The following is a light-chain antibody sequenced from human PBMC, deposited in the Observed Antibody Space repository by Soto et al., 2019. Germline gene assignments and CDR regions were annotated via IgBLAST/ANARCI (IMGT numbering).Light chain of an antibody. Sequence: EIVLTQSPDTLSLSPGERATVSCRASQSVSRSNLAWYQHKPGQAPRILIYGTSNRATGIPERFTGSGSGTDLTLTISSLEPEDFAVYYCEQYGSSPPSITFGQGTRLEIK. J-gene: IGKJ5*01. CDR1: QSVSRSN. V-gene: IGKV3-20*01. CDR3: EQYGSSPPSIT. CDR2: GTS.